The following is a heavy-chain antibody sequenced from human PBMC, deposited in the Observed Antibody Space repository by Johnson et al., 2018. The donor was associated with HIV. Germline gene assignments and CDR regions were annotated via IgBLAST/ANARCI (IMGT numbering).Heavy chain of an antibody. J-gene: IGHJ3*02. CDR1: GFTFSSYA. CDR2: ISYDGSNK. D-gene: IGHD1-26*01. CDR3: ARAGMGTVGADAFDI. V-gene: IGHV3-30-3*01. Sequence: QVQLVESGGGVVQPGRSLRLSCAASGFTFSSYAMHWVRQAPGKGLEWVAVISYDGSNKYYADSVNGRYTTSRDNSKNTLYMQMNSLRAEDTAVYYCARAGMGTVGADAFDIWGQGTTVTVSS.